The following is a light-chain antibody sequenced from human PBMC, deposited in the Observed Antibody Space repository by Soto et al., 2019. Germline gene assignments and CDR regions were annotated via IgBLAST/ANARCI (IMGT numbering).Light chain of an antibody. Sequence: QSALTQPRSVSGSPGQSVTISCTGTNIDIGGYHYVSWYQQRPGKVPKLMIYDVTKRPSGVPDRFSGSESGNTASLTLSGLQAGDEADYYCCSYAGSYHVFGTGTKVTVL. CDR3: CSYAGSYHV. CDR2: DVT. J-gene: IGLJ1*01. V-gene: IGLV2-11*01. CDR1: NIDIGGYHY.